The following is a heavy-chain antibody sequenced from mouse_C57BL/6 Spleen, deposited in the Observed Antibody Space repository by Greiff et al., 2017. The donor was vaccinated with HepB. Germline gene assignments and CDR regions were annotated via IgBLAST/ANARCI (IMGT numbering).Heavy chain of an antibody. Sequence: EVKLMESGPELVKPGASVKISCKASGYSFTGYYMHWVKQSHGNILDWIGYIYPYNGVSSYNQKFKGKATLTVDKSSSTAYMELRSLTSEDSAVYYCARLVYYDYEYYFDYWGQGTTLTVSS. CDR3: ARLVYYDYEYYFDY. J-gene: IGHJ2*01. CDR2: IYPYNGVS. V-gene: IGHV1-31*01. CDR1: GYSFTGYY. D-gene: IGHD2-4*01.